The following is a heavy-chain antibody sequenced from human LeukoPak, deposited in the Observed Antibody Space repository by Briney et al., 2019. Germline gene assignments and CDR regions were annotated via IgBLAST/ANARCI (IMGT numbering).Heavy chain of an antibody. CDR3: ARAPYYYDSSGYPDAFDI. CDR2: IYYSGST. V-gene: IGHV4-59*08. Sequence: SETLSLTCTVSGGSISSYYWSLIRQPPGKGLEWIGYIYYSGSTNYNPSLKSRVTISVDTSKNQFSLKLSSVTAADTAVYYCARAPYYYDSSGYPDAFDIWGQGTMVTVSS. CDR1: GGSISSYY. D-gene: IGHD3-22*01. J-gene: IGHJ3*02.